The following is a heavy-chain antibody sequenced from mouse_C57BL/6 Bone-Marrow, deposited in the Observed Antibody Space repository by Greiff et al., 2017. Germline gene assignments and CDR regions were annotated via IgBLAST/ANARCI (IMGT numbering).Heavy chain of an antibody. J-gene: IGHJ4*01. Sequence: QVQLQQPGTELVKPGASVKLSCKASGYTFTSYWMHWVKQRPGQGLEWIGNINPSNGGTNYNEKFKSKATLTVDKSSSTAYMQLSSLTSEDSAAYYCARGRFITTVVADYAMDYWGQGTSVTVSS. CDR1: GYTFTSYW. CDR3: ARGRFITTVVADYAMDY. CDR2: INPSNGGT. D-gene: IGHD1-1*01. V-gene: IGHV1-53*01.